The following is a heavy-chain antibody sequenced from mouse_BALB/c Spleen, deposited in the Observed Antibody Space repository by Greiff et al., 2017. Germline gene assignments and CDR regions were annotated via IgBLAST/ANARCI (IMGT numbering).Heavy chain of an antibody. J-gene: IGHJ2*01. CDR1: GYSITSDYA. Sequence: EVKLMESGPGLVKPSQSLSLTCTVTGYSITSDYAWNWIRQFPGNKLEWMGYISYSGSTSYNPSLKSRISITRDTSKNQFFLQLNSVTTEDTATYYCAIPVWDGYYFDYWGQGTTLTVSS. V-gene: IGHV3-2*02. CDR2: ISYSGST. D-gene: IGHD4-1*01. CDR3: AIPVWDGYYFDY.